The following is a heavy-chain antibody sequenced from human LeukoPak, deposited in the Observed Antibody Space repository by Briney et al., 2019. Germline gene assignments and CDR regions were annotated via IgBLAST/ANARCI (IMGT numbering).Heavy chain of an antibody. CDR3: ARELTELWVYYYYGMDV. D-gene: IGHD5-18*01. CDR2: TYYRSKWYN. Sequence: SQTLSLTCAISGDSVSSNSAAWNWIRQSPSRGLEWLGRTYYRSKWYNDYAVSVKSRITINPDTSKNQFSLQLNSVTPEDTAVYYCARELTELWVYYYYGMDVWGQGTTVTVSS. CDR1: GDSVSSNSAA. J-gene: IGHJ6*02. V-gene: IGHV6-1*01.